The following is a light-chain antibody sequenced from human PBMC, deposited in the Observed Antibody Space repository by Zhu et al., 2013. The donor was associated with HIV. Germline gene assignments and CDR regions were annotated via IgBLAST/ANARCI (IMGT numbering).Light chain of an antibody. CDR3: LLSSSGAWV. Sequence: QVVVTQEPSLTVSPGGTVTLTCGSSTGTVTNSHYAYWFQQKPGQAPTTLIYDTINRHSSTPARFSGSLLGGKAALTLSGAQAEDEAAYYCLLSSSGAWVFGGGTDLTVV. CDR1: TGTVTNSHY. V-gene: IGLV7-46*01. J-gene: IGLJ3*02. CDR2: DTI.